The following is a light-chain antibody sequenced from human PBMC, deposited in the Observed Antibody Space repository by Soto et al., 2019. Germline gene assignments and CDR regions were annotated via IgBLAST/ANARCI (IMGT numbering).Light chain of an antibody. V-gene: IGKV3-20*01. CDR3: HQDVSLPWT. J-gene: IGKJ1*01. CDR1: QSVSSNY. CDR2: GTS. Sequence: EIVLTQSPGTLSLSPGERATLSCRASQSVSSNYLAWYQQKPGQAPRLLIYGTSTRATGIPVRFSGSGSGADFTLTISSLQPEDFAVYFCHQDVSLPWTFGQGTKVDIK.